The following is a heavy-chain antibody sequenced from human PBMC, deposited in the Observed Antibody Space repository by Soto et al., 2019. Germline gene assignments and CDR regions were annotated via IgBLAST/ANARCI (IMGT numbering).Heavy chain of an antibody. CDR3: ARGPPTVPTYYYYGMDV. J-gene: IGHJ6*02. Sequence: EVQLVESGGGLIQPGGSLRLSCAASGFTVSSNYMSWVRQAPGKGLEWVSVIYSGGSTYYADSVKGRFTISRDNSKNTLYLQMNSLRAEDTAVYYCARGPPTVPTYYYYGMDVWGQGTTVTVSS. D-gene: IGHD4-17*01. CDR1: GFTVSSNY. V-gene: IGHV3-53*01. CDR2: IYSGGST.